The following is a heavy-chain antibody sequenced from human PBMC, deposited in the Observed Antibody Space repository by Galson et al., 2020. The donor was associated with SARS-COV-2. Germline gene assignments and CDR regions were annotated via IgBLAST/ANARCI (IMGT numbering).Heavy chain of an antibody. CDR3: ARAYWQHLFDM. CDR1: GFTFSNYW. J-gene: IGHJ4*02. Sequence: GESLKISCAASGFTFSNYWMSWVRQAPGKGLEWVTTIKQDGSYKYYVDSVKGRFTISRDNAKDSLSLQMNSLRAEDTAFYYCARAYWQHLFDMWGQGTLVTVSS. D-gene: IGHD6-13*01. V-gene: IGHV3-7*03. CDR2: IKQDGSYK.